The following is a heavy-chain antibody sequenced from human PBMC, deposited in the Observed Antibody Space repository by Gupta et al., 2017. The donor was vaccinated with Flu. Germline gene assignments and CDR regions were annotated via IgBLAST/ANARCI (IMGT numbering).Heavy chain of an antibody. Sequence: EVQLVESGGGLIHPGGSLRLSCAAPGFTFSSYALHWVRQAPGKGMEWVSYISGSGSIIYYADSVKGRVTISRDNAKNSLSLQMNSLRAADTAVYYCARSPTIAARVFDYWGQGTLVTVSS. D-gene: IGHD6-6*01. CDR3: ARSPTIAARVFDY. CDR2: ISGSGSII. V-gene: IGHV3-48*03. CDR1: GFTFSSYA. J-gene: IGHJ4*02.